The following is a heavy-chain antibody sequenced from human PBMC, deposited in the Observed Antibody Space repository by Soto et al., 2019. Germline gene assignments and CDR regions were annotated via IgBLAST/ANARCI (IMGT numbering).Heavy chain of an antibody. Sequence: SETLSLTCIVSGGSISSSSYSWAWIRQPPGKGQEWIGTIHYTGSTEYNPSLKSRVTISVDTSRNQFSLKLNSVTAADTAVYYCAKFTHYYGSGSYGLDYWGQGTLVTVSS. V-gene: IGHV4-39*07. D-gene: IGHD3-10*01. J-gene: IGHJ4*02. CDR1: GGSISSSSYS. CDR2: IHYTGST. CDR3: AKFTHYYGSGSYGLDY.